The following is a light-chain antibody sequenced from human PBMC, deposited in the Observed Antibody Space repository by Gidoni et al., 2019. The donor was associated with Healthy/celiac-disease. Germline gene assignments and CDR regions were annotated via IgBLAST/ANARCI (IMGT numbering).Light chain of an antibody. Sequence: TMSLSPGERATLSCRASQSVSSSYLAWYQQKPGQAPRLLIYGASSRATGIPDRFSGSGSGTDFTLTISRLEPEDFAVYYCQQYGSLTCSFGQGTKLEIK. CDR2: GAS. CDR3: QQYGSLTCS. CDR1: QSVSSSY. J-gene: IGKJ2*04. V-gene: IGKV3-20*01.